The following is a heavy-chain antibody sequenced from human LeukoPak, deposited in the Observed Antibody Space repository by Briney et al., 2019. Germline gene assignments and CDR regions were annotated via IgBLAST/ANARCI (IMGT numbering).Heavy chain of an antibody. D-gene: IGHD5-18*01. CDR2: IRSKAYGGTT. CDR3: TTDNRYSYGYSL. Sequence: GGSLRLSCTASGFSFGDYAMSWVRQAPGKGLEWVGFIRSKAYGGTTEYAASVKGRFTISRDDSKSIAYLQMNSLKTEDTAVYYCTTDNRYSYGYSLWGQGTLVTVSS. J-gene: IGHJ4*02. CDR1: GFSFGDYA. V-gene: IGHV3-49*04.